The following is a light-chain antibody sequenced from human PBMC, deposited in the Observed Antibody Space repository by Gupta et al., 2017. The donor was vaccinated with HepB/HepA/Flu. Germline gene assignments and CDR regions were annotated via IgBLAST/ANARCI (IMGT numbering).Light chain of an antibody. Sequence: SSDLTQPASVSVSPGPTATITCSGGKVDERYVCWYHQRPAHTPVLLIYKNFNRPSEIPERFSGTTSETTATLTTSGTQAGDVADYYCQVWDSSSDKLVFGGGTKLTVL. V-gene: IGLV3-1*01. CDR2: KNF. CDR3: QVWDSSSDKLV. CDR1: KVDERY. J-gene: IGLJ2*01.